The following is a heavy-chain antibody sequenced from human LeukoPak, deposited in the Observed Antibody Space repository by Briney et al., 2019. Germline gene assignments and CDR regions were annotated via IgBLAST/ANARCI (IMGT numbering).Heavy chain of an antibody. CDR3: ARAVYCSGGGCFWYFDL. CDR1: GFTFSSYS. J-gene: IGHJ2*01. Sequence: GGSLRLSCAASGFTFSSYSMDWVRQAPGKGLEWVSLISSSSRFIYYGDSVKGRFTISRDNAKKSLYLQMNSLRAEDTAVYYCARAVYCSGGGCFWYFDLWGRGTLVTVSS. D-gene: IGHD2-15*01. V-gene: IGHV3-21*01. CDR2: ISSSSRFI.